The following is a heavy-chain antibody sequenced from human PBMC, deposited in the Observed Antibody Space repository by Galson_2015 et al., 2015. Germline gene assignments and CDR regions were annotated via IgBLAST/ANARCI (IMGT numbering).Heavy chain of an antibody. CDR2: INAGNGNT. CDR1: GYTFTSYA. J-gene: IGHJ4*02. D-gene: IGHD3-9*01. V-gene: IGHV1-3*01. Sequence: PVKVSCKASGYTFTSYAMHWVRQAPGQRLEWMGWINAGNGNTKYSQKFQGRVTIIRDTSASTAYMELSSLRSEDTAVYYCASSQISRYFVHLGGFDYWGQGTLVTVSS. CDR3: ASSQISRYFVHLGGFDY.